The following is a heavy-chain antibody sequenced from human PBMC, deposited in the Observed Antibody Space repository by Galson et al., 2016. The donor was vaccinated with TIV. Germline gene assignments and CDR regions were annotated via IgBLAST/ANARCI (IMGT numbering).Heavy chain of an antibody. J-gene: IGHJ4*02. CDR1: GYTFSHYY. V-gene: IGHV1-46*01. CDR3: ARAAPDQHFDY. Sequence: SVKVSCKASGYTFSHYYMHWVRQAPGEGLVWMGIINPDGGDTNYTQKFQGRVIMTRDMSTTTVYMELSSLRSEDTAICFRARAAPDQHFDYWGQGSLVTVSS. CDR2: INPDGGDT.